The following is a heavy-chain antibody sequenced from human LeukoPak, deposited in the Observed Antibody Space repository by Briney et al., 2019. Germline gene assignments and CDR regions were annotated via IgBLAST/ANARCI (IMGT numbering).Heavy chain of an antibody. CDR3: AKDSYQTSGKRTDY. J-gene: IGHJ4*02. CDR2: ISGSGGKT. V-gene: IGHV3-23*01. Sequence: PGGSLRLSCSASGFTFSSFAMNWVRQAPGKGLEWVLAISGSGGKTYYADSVKGRFTISRDNSKNTLYLQMNSLRAEDTAVYYCAKDSYQTSGKRTDYWGQGTLVTVSS. D-gene: IGHD3-10*01. CDR1: GFTFSSFA.